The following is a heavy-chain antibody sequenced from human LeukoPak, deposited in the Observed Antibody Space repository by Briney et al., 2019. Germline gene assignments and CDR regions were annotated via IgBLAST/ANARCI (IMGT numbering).Heavy chain of an antibody. D-gene: IGHD1-26*01. V-gene: IGHV3-21*01. CDR3: AREGSSGSYRRYYFDY. Sequence: GGSLRLSCAASGFTFSSYSMNWVRQAPGKGLEWVSSISSSSSYIYYADSVKGRFTISRDNAKNSLYLQVNSLRAEDTAVYYCAREGSSGSYRRYYFDYWGQGTLVTVSS. CDR1: GFTFSSYS. CDR2: ISSSSSYI. J-gene: IGHJ4*02.